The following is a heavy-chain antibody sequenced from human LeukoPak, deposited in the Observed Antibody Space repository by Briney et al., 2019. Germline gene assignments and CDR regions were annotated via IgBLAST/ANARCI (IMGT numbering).Heavy chain of an antibody. J-gene: IGHJ4*02. D-gene: IGHD2-15*01. V-gene: IGHV3-64D*08. Sequence: AGSLRLSCSASGFTFSSYAMHWVRQAPGKGLQYVSGISTNGGRTYNADSVKGRFTISRDYSKNTLYLQMSSLRDEDTAVYYCPLPALGYWGQGTLATV. CDR2: ISTNGGRT. CDR3: PLPALGY. CDR1: GFTFSSYA.